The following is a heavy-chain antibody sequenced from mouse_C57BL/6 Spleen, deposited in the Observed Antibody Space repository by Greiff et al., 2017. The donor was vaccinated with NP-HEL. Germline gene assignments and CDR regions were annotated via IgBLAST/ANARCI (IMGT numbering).Heavy chain of an antibody. CDR1: GYTFTSYW. V-gene: IGHV1-52*01. D-gene: IGHD1-1*01. CDR2: IDPSDSET. Sequence: QVQLQQPGAELVRPGSSVKLSCKASGYTFTSYWMHWVKQRPIQGLEWIGNIDPSDSETHYNQKFKDKATLTVDKSSSTAYKQLSSLTSEDSAVYYCARGPYYGSSFWYFDVWGTGTTVTVSS. CDR3: ARGPYYGSSFWYFDV. J-gene: IGHJ1*03.